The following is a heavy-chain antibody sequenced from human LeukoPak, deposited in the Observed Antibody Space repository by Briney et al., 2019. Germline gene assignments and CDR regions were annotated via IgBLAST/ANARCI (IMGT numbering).Heavy chain of an antibody. V-gene: IGHV3-48*01. D-gene: IGHD2-2*01. J-gene: IGHJ4*02. Sequence: GGSLRLSCAAFGFTFSTYSMNWVRQPPGKGLEWLAYISGTTGATYYADSVKGRFTISRDNAMDSLYLQMNSLRAEDTSVYYCVSGPSTLFNYWGQGTLVTVSS. CDR1: GFTFSTYS. CDR2: ISGTTGAT. CDR3: VSGPSTLFNY.